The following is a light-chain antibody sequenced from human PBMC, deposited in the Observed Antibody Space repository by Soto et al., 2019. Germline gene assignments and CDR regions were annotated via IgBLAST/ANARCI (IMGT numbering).Light chain of an antibody. CDR2: SDN. V-gene: IGLV1-44*01. CDR1: SSNIGSNT. Sequence: QSVPTQPPSASGTPGQRVTISCSGSSSNIGSNTVNWYQQLPGTAPKVLVYSDNQRPSGVPDRFSGSKSGTSASLAISALQSEDEADYYCAAWDDSLSGAVFGGGTQLTVL. CDR3: AAWDDSLSGAV. J-gene: IGLJ7*01.